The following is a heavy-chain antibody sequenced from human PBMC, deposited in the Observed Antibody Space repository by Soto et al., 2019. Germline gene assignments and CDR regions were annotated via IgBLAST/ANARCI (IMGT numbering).Heavy chain of an antibody. J-gene: IGHJ6*02. CDR1: GFSLSTSGVG. D-gene: IGHD3-16*01. CDR3: AHAPGFGGLDV. Sequence: QITLKESGPTLVKPTQTLTLTCTFSGFSLSTSGVGVGWIRQPPGKALEWLALNYWNDDKRFSPSLKSRLAITKDTSKNQVVLTMTNMDPVDTATYYCAHAPGFGGLDVWGQGTTVTVS. CDR2: NYWNDDK. V-gene: IGHV2-5*01.